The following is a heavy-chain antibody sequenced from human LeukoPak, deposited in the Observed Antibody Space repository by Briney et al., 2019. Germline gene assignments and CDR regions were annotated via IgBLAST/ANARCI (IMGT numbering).Heavy chain of an antibody. CDR1: GFTFNDYY. CDR2: INIGGTNT. CDR3: ATDGAGLDT. V-gene: IGHV3-11*01. J-gene: IGHJ5*02. Sequence: GGSLRLSCAASGFTFNDYYMSWIRQAPGKGVEWLSYINIGGTNTHYAVSVKGRFTISRDNAKKSLYLEMNNLRAEDTGVYYCATDGAGLDTGGQGVLVTVSS.